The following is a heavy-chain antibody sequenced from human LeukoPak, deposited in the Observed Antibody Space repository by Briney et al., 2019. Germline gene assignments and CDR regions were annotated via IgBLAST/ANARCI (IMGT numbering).Heavy chain of an antibody. V-gene: IGHV4-38-2*02. Sequence: NPSETLSLTCSVSGYSINSGYYWGRIRPPPGKGLEWIGIIYHSGSTYYNPSLKSRVTISVDTSKNQFSLKMSCVTAADTALYYCARVTVTTTTFDYWGQGTLVTVSS. CDR3: ARVTVTTTTFDY. CDR2: IYHSGST. J-gene: IGHJ4*02. D-gene: IGHD4-11*01. CDR1: GYSINSGYY.